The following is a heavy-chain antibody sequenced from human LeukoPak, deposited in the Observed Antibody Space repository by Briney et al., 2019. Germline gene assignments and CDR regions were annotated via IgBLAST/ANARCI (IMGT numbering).Heavy chain of an antibody. D-gene: IGHD2-2*01. CDR1: GYTFTGFY. Sequence: GASVKVSCKASGYTFTGFYIHWLRQAPGQGLKWMGWINPNSGDANYAPKFQGRVTMTRDTSISTAYMELSSLRSDDTAVYYCARGHCGSATCQRNWFDPWGQGSLVTVSS. J-gene: IGHJ5*02. V-gene: IGHV1-2*02. CDR2: INPNSGDA. CDR3: ARGHCGSATCQRNWFDP.